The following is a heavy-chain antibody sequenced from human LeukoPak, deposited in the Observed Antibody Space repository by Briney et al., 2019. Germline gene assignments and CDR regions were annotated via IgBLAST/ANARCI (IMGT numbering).Heavy chain of an antibody. CDR3: ARGLPARTYNWFDP. Sequence: LSETLSLTCAVYGGSFSGYYWSWIRQPPGKGLEWIGEINHSGSTNYNPSLKSRVTISVDTSKNQFSLKLSSVTAADTAVYYCARGLPARTYNWFDPWGQGTLVTVSS. CDR1: GGSFSGYY. J-gene: IGHJ5*02. V-gene: IGHV4-34*01. CDR2: INHSGST. D-gene: IGHD6-6*01.